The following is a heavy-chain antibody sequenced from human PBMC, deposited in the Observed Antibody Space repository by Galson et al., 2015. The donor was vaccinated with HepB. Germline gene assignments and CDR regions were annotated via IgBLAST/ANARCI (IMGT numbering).Heavy chain of an antibody. CDR2: ISYDRRNT. J-gene: IGHJ5*02. V-gene: IGHV3-30*04. D-gene: IGHD3-22*01. CDR3: ARDVGSYYDRSALGWFDP. Sequence: SLRLSCEASGFTFSSYSMHWVRQAPGEGLEWVALISYDRRNTYYADSVKGRFTVSRDNSRNTLYVQMNSLRAEDTAVYYCARDVGSYYDRSALGWFDPWGQGTLVTASS. CDR1: GFTFSSYS.